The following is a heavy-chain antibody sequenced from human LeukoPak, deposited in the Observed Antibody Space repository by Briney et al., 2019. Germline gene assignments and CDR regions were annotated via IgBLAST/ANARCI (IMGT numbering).Heavy chain of an antibody. J-gene: IGHJ4*02. Sequence: PSQTLSLTCAVYGGSFSGYYWSWIRQPPGKGLEWIGEINHSGSTNYNPSLKSRVTISVDTSKNQFSLKLSSVTAADTAVYYCARDLYYYDSSGYYEDDYWGQGTLVTVSS. CDR2: INHSGST. V-gene: IGHV4-34*01. CDR3: ARDLYYYDSSGYYEDDY. CDR1: GGSFSGYY. D-gene: IGHD3-22*01.